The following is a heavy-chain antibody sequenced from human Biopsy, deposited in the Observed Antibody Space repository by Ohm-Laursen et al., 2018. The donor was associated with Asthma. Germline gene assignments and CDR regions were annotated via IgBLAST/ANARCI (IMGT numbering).Heavy chain of an antibody. D-gene: IGHD2-2*01. CDR3: ARKAGSCISRTCYSLDS. J-gene: IGHJ4*02. CDR2: INSVFGTT. V-gene: IGHV1-69*01. CDR1: GGTFNTYV. Sequence: SSVKVSCKSLGGTFNTYVIGWVRQAPGQGLEWMGGINSVFGTTTYPQKFQDRVTITADDSTSTVYMELSSLRSEDTAVYYCARKAGSCISRTCYSLDSWGQGTLVTVS.